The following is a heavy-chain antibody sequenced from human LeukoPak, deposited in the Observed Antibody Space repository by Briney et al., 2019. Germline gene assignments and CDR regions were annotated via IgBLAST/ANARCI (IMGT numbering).Heavy chain of an antibody. D-gene: IGHD2-15*01. CDR2: IIPIIATA. J-gene: IGHJ3*02. Sequence: GASVKVSWKASGGTFSSYAISWVRQAPGQGLEWMGGIIPIIATANYAQKSQGRVTITTDESTSTAYMELSSLRSEDTAVYYCARKARDYCSGGSCYPLPTKGAFDIWGQGTMVTVSS. CDR3: ARKARDYCSGGSCYPLPTKGAFDI. CDR1: GGTFSSYA. V-gene: IGHV1-69*05.